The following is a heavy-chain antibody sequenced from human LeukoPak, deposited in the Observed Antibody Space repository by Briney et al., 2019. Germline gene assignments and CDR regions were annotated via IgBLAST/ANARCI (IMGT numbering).Heavy chain of an antibody. CDR1: GXSISSHY. J-gene: IGHJ5*01. V-gene: IGHV4-59*11. CDR3: ARVVGNLVPTILDS. D-gene: IGHD1-26*01. CDR2: MYYSGRS. Sequence: SETLSLTCTVSGXSISSHYWSWVRQPPGKGLEWIGYMYYSGRSSYNPSLKSRVTISLDTSKNQFSLKLSSVTAADTALYYCARVVGNLVPTILDSWGQGTVVTVSS.